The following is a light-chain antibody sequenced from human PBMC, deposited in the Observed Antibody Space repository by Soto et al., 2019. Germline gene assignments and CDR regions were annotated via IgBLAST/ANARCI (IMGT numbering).Light chain of an antibody. CDR3: QQYGSSPVT. Sequence: EIVLTQSPGTLSLSPGERATLSCRASQSVSSSYLAWYQQKPGQAPRLLIYGASSRATGIPDRFSGSGSGTDLPLTISRLEPEDFAVYYWQQYGSSPVTFGQGTKVESK. J-gene: IGKJ1*01. V-gene: IGKV3-20*01. CDR1: QSVSSSY. CDR2: GAS.